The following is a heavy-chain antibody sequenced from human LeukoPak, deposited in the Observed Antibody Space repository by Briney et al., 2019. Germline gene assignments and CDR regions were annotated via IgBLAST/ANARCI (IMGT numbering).Heavy chain of an antibody. J-gene: IGHJ6*03. Sequence: SETLSLTCTVSGGSISSSSDYWGWIRQPPGRGLEWIGTLYYSGKTYYNPSLKSRVTISIDTSKNQFSLKLTSATAADTAVYYCARDHSSACYTYYYYYMDVWGKGTTVTVSS. CDR2: LYYSGKT. CDR3: ARDHSSACYTYYYYYMDV. CDR1: GGSISSSSDY. D-gene: IGHD2-2*02. V-gene: IGHV4-39*07.